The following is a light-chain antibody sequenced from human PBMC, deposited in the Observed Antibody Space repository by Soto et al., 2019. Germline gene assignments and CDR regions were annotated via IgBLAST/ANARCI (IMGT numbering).Light chain of an antibody. CDR1: RGRIATNY. Sequence: NFMLTQPHSLSESPGKTVTISCTGRRGRIATNYVQWYQQRPGSAPTLLIYEDRQRPSGVPDRFSGSIDSSSNSASLTISGLRTEHEAAYYCQSYDNDNLWVFGGGTKLTVL. J-gene: IGLJ2*01. CDR3: QSYDNDNLWV. CDR2: EDR. V-gene: IGLV6-57*02.